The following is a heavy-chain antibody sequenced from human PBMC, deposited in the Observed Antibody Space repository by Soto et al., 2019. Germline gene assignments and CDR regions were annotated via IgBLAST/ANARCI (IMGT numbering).Heavy chain of an antibody. CDR1: GFTFSSDW. Sequence: GPLRLSCAASGFTFSSDWIHWLRQAPGKGLVWVSRIDGGGSSTSYADFVKGRFTISRDNAKNTLYLRMNSLRVEDTAVYYCIRQRFQFDDGSQVFDYWGQGTLVTVSS. V-gene: IGHV3-74*01. J-gene: IGHJ4*02. CDR2: IDGGGSST. CDR3: IRQRFQFDDGSQVFDY. D-gene: IGHD3-16*01.